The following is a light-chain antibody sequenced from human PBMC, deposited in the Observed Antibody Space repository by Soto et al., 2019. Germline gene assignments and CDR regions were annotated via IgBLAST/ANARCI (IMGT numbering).Light chain of an antibody. CDR1: QSVSSD. Sequence: EIVMTQSPATLSVSPGESATLSCRASQSVSSDLAWYQQKPGQAPRLLIYYTSTRATGFPARFSGGGSGTEFTLTISSLQSEDFAIYYCQPYNNWPLTFGGGTKVDIK. V-gene: IGKV3-15*01. CDR3: QPYNNWPLT. CDR2: YTS. J-gene: IGKJ4*01.